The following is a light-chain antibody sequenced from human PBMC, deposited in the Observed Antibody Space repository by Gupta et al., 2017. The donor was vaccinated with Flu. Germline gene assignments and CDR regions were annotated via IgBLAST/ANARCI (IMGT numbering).Light chain of an antibody. CDR1: QDISNY. V-gene: IGKV1-33*01. CDR2: DAS. J-gene: IGKJ5*01. Sequence: DIQMTQSPSSLSASVGDRVTITCQASQDISNYLNWYQQKPGKAPKLLIYDASNLETGVPSRFSGSGSGTDLTFTISILQPEDIATYYCQQYYNLPITFGQGTRLEIK. CDR3: QQYYNLPIT.